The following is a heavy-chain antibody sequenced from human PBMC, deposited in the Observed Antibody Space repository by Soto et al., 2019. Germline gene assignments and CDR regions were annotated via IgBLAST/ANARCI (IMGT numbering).Heavy chain of an antibody. CDR2: IYYSGST. Sequence: SETLTLTCTVSGGSISHYYWIWIRQPPGKGLEWIGYIYYSGSTNYNPYIKSRVTISADTSKNQFSLKLSSVTAADTSFYDCTRDAYSSGSFDYWGQGTLVTVSS. CDR1: GGSISHYY. D-gene: IGHD6-25*01. J-gene: IGHJ4*02. CDR3: TRDAYSSGSFDY. V-gene: IGHV4-59*12.